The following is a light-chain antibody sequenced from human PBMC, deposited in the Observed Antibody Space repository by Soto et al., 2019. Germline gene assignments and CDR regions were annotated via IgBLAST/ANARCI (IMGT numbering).Light chain of an antibody. CDR2: DAS. Sequence: EIVLTQSPATLSLSPGERATLSCRASQRVSRYLSWYQQKPGQAPRLLIYDASNRATGIPARFSGSGSGTDFTLTISSLEPEDFAVYYCLQRSNWPLTFGPGTNVDIK. V-gene: IGKV3-11*01. J-gene: IGKJ3*01. CDR1: QRVSRY. CDR3: LQRSNWPLT.